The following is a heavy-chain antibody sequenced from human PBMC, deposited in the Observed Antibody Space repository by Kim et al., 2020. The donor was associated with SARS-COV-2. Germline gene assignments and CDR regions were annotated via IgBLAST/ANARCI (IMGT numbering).Heavy chain of an antibody. Sequence: GGSLRLSCAASGFTFSSYAMSWVRQAPGKGLEWVSGISGSDSSTYYADSVKGRFTISRDNSKNTLYLQMNRLRVEDTAVYYCAKSGHHSGTYYRTDYWGQGTLVTVSS. V-gene: IGHV3-23*01. CDR1: GFTFSSYA. J-gene: IGHJ4*02. CDR2: ISGSDSST. D-gene: IGHD1-26*01. CDR3: AKSGHHSGTYYRTDY.